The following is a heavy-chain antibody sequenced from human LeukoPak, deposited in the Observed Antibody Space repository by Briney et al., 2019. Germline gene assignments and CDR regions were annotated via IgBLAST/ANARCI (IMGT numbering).Heavy chain of an antibody. Sequence: GGSLRLSCAGSGFSFSSYGMHWVRQAPGKGLEWMAFIRSDGSNKYYADSVKGRFTISRDNSKNTLYLQMNSLRAEDTAVYYCAKDIRRGYNFGYDQFAYWGQGTLVTVSS. CDR3: AKDIRRGYNFGYDQFAY. D-gene: IGHD5-18*01. CDR2: IRSDGSNK. J-gene: IGHJ4*02. CDR1: GFSFSSYG. V-gene: IGHV3-30*02.